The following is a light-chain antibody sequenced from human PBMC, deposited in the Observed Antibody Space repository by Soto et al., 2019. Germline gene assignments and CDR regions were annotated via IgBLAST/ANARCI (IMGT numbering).Light chain of an antibody. CDR2: LAS. CDR1: QSLLDSSGYHY. V-gene: IGKV2-28*01. CDR3: MQSLQTPVT. Sequence: DIILTQSPLSLPVTPGEPASISCKSSQSLLDSSGYHYLDWYLQRPGQSPQLLIFLASSRASGVPDRFTGSGSRTDFTLKIRRVEPDDVGVYYCMQSLQTPVTFGQGTRLELK. J-gene: IGKJ5*01.